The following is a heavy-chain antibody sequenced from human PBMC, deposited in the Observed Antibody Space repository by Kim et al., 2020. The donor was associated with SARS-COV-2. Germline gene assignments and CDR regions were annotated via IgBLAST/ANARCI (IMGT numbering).Heavy chain of an antibody. CDR1: GFTFSSYA. CDR2: ISYDGSNK. J-gene: IGHJ6*02. D-gene: IGHD6-19*01. CDR3: ARDFDDGGPVAGTSYYYYYGMDV. V-gene: IGHV3-30*04. Sequence: GGSLRLSCAASGFTFSSYAMHWVRQAPGKGLEWVAVISYDGSNKYYADSVKGRFTISRDNSKNTLYLQMNSLRAEDTAVYYCARDFDDGGPVAGTSYYYYYGMDVWGQGTTVTVSS.